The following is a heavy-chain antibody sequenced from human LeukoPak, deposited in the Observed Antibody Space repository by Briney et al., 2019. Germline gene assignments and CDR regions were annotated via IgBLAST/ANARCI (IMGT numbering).Heavy chain of an antibody. CDR2: IYYSGST. Sequence: SETLSLTCTVSGGSISSGDYYWSWIRQPPGKGLEWIGYIYYSGSTYYSPSLKSRVTISVDTSKNQFSLKLSSVTAADTAVYYCARDHYDTTVYYYYGMDVWGQGTTVTVSS. V-gene: IGHV4-30-4*01. D-gene: IGHD3-9*01. CDR1: GGSISSGDYY. CDR3: ARDHYDTTVYYYYGMDV. J-gene: IGHJ6*02.